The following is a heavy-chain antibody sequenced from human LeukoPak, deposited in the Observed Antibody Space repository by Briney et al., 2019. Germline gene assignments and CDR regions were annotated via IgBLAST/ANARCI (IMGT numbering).Heavy chain of an antibody. CDR1: GYTFTGYY. V-gene: IGHV1-2*02. D-gene: IGHD1-14*01. CDR3: ARAALEGTFYYYYYYGMDV. Sequence: ASVKVSCKASGYTFTGYYMHWVRQAPGQGLEWMGWINPNSGGTNYAQKFQGRVTMTRETSISTAYMELSRLRSDDTAVYYCARAALEGTFYYYYYYGMDVWGQGTTVTVSS. CDR2: INPNSGGT. J-gene: IGHJ6*02.